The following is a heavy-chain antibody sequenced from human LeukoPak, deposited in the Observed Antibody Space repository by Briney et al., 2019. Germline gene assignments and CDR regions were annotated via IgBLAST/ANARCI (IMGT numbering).Heavy chain of an antibody. CDR1: GFTFSHYY. J-gene: IGHJ2*01. D-gene: IGHD1-26*01. V-gene: IGHV3-72*01. CDR2: IRNKANSYSI. CDR3: VRVMLGSSKFFDL. Sequence: GGSLRLSCAGSGFTFSHYYIDWVRQAPGKGLEWVARIRNKANSYSIEYAASVKGRFTISRDDSKNSVYLQMNSLKSEDAADYYCVRVMLGSSKFFDLWGRGTLVTVSS.